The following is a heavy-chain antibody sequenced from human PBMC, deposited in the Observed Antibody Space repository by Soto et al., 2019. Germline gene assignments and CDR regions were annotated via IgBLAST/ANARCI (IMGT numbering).Heavy chain of an antibody. CDR1: GGSFSDYY. D-gene: IGHD3-16*01. CDR2: IDHSGIT. J-gene: IGHJ4*02. Sequence: QVQLQQWGAGLLKPSETLSLTCAVYGGSFSDYYWSWIRQAPGKGLEWIGEIDHSGITNYNPSLKSRVSMSVDTSKNQFSLKLTSVTAADTAVYYCARGAFYAWEDHWGQGILVTVSS. V-gene: IGHV4-34*01. CDR3: ARGAFYAWEDH.